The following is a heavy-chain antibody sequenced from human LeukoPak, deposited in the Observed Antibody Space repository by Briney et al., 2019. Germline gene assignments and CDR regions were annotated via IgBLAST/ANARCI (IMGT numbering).Heavy chain of an antibody. D-gene: IGHD1-1*01. CDR2: INSGSSTI. J-gene: IGHJ3*02. CDR3: ARVLLERPGIDSFDM. V-gene: IGHV3-48*01. Sequence: GGSLRLSCGASEFSLRSYSMDWVRQAPGKGMEWVSHINSGSSTIYYADSVKGRFTISRDNAGNSLYLHMNSLRAEDTAVYYCARVLLERPGIDSFDMWGQGTMVTVSS. CDR1: EFSLRSYS.